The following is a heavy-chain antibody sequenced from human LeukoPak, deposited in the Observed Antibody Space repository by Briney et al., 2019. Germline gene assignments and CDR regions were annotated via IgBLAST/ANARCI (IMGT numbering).Heavy chain of an antibody. J-gene: IGHJ3*02. D-gene: IGHD3-3*01. V-gene: IGHV1-2*02. CDR3: ARDQGYYDFWSGYPYDAFDI. Sequence: ASVKVSCKASGYTFTGYYMHWVRQAPGQGLEWMGWINPNSGGTNYAQKFQGRVTMNRDTSISTAYMELSRLRSDDTAVYYCARDQGYYDFWSGYPYDAFDIWGQGTMVTVSS. CDR2: INPNSGGT. CDR1: GYTFTGYY.